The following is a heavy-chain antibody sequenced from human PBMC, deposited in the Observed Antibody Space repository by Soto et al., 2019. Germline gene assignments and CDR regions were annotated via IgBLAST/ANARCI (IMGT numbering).Heavy chain of an antibody. CDR3: ARDLDYGDHALGFDY. D-gene: IGHD4-17*01. CDR2: INPNSGGT. Sequence: ASVKVSCKASGYTFTGYYMHWVRQAPGQGLEWMGWINPNSGGTNYAQKFQGRVTMTRDTSISTAYMELSRLRSDDTAVYYCARDLDYGDHALGFDYWGQGTLVTVSS. CDR1: GYTFTGYY. V-gene: IGHV1-2*02. J-gene: IGHJ4*02.